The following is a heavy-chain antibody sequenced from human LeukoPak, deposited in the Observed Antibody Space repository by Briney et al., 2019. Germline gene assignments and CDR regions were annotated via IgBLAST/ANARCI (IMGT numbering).Heavy chain of an antibody. D-gene: IGHD3-22*01. CDR2: IYTSGST. CDR1: GGSISSYY. Sequence: SETLSLTCTVSGGSISSYYWSWIRQPAGKGLEWIGRIYTSGSTTYNPSLKSRVTISGDTSENQFSLRLSSVTAANTAVYYCARASYSYDISGWVPFDYWGQGTLVTVSS. J-gene: IGHJ4*02. CDR3: ARASYSYDISGWVPFDY. V-gene: IGHV4-4*07.